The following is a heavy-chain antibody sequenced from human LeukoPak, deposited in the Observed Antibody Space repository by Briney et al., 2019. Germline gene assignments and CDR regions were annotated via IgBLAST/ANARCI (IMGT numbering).Heavy chain of an antibody. D-gene: IGHD2-8*02. J-gene: IGHJ4*02. Sequence: PGGSLRLSCAASGFSVSVDYMSWVRQAPGKGLEWISVIYSGGSRYYADSVKGRFTISRDNFMNTLFLQMNSLKAEDTAVYYCARGSPGGGSSFDSWGQGTLVTVSS. CDR3: ARGSPGGGSSFDS. CDR2: IYSGGSR. V-gene: IGHV3-53*01. CDR1: GFSVSVDY.